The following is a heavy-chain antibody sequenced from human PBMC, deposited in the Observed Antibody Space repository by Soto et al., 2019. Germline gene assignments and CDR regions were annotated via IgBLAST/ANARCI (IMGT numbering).Heavy chain of an antibody. D-gene: IGHD2-2*01. CDR2: IWYDGSNK. Sequence: PGGSVRLSCAASGFTFSSYGMHWVRQAPGKGLEWVAVIWYDGSNKYYADSVKGRFTISRDNSKNTLYLQMNSLRAEDTAVYYCARDQGYCSSTSCEGPYYYGMDVWGQGTTVTVSS. CDR1: GFTFSSYG. V-gene: IGHV3-33*01. CDR3: ARDQGYCSSTSCEGPYYYGMDV. J-gene: IGHJ6*02.